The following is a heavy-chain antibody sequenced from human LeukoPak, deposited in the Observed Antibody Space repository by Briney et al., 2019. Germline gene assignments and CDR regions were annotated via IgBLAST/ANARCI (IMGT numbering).Heavy chain of an antibody. Sequence: GGSLRLSCAASGFTFISYSMNWVRQAPGKGLEWVSSISSSSSYIYYADSVKGRFTISRDNAKNSLYLQMNSLRAEDTAVYYCAREDSSGFYLDYWGQGTLVTVSS. V-gene: IGHV3-21*01. CDR1: GFTFISYS. J-gene: IGHJ4*02. CDR3: AREDSSGFYLDY. CDR2: ISSSSSYI. D-gene: IGHD3-22*01.